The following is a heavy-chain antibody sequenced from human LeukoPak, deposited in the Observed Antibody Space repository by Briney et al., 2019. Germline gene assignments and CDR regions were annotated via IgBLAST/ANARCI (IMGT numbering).Heavy chain of an antibody. CDR2: INHSGST. V-gene: IGHV4-34*01. CDR1: GGSFSGYY. J-gene: IGHJ4*02. CDR3: ARGPRATTTVVIRRGSPFDY. D-gene: IGHD4-23*01. Sequence: SETLSLTCAVYGGSFSGYYWSWIRQPPGKGLEWIGEINHSGSTNYNPSLKSRATISVDTSKNQFSLKLSSVTTADTAVYYCARGPRATTTVVIRRGSPFDYWGQGTLVTVSS.